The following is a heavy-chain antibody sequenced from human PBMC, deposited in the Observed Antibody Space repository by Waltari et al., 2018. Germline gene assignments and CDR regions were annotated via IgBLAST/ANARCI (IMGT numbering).Heavy chain of an antibody. J-gene: IGHJ4*02. CDR1: GGSFSGSY. Sequence: QVQLQQWGAGLLKPSETLSLTCAVYGGSFSGSYWSWIRQPPGKGLEWIGEINHSGSTNYNPSLKSRVTISVDTSKNQFSLKLSSVTAADTAVYYCARARIAARPFFDYWGQGTLVTVSS. CDR2: INHSGST. D-gene: IGHD6-6*01. V-gene: IGHV4-34*01. CDR3: ARARIAARPFFDY.